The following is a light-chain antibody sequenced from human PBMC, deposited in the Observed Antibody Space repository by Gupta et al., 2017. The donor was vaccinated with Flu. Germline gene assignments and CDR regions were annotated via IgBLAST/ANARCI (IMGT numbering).Light chain of an antibody. J-gene: IGLJ3*02. CDR3: QTWDRTTWV. CDR1: RLEDKY. V-gene: IGLV3-1*01. Sequence: SYDLTQPPSVSLPPGQTAIISCSGDRLEDKYVSWHQQKPGQSPILVIYQDTKRPSGTADRFSGSNSGHTATLTISKTQARDEADYYCQTWDRTTWVFGGGTKLTVL. CDR2: QDT.